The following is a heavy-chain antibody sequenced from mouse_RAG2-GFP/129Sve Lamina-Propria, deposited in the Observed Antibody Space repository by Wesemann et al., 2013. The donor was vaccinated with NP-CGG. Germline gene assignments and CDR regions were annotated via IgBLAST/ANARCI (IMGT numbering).Heavy chain of an antibody. Sequence: QPKATITADTSSNTAYLQLSSLTSEDTAVYYCARLDYWGQGTTLTVSS. J-gene: IGHJ2*01. CDR3: ARLDY. V-gene: IGHV14-2*01.